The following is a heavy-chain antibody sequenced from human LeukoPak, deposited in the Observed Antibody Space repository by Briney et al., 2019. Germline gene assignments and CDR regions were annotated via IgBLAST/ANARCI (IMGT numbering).Heavy chain of an antibody. CDR2: IIPIFGTA. V-gene: IGHV1-69*05. CDR3: ARVVGATAFDY. CDR1: GGTFISYA. Sequence: ASVKVSCKASGGTFISYAISWVRQAPGQGLEWMGRIIPIFGTANYAQKFQGRVTITTDESTSTAYMELSSLRSEDTAVYYCARVVGATAFDYWGQGTLVTVSS. D-gene: IGHD1-26*01. J-gene: IGHJ4*02.